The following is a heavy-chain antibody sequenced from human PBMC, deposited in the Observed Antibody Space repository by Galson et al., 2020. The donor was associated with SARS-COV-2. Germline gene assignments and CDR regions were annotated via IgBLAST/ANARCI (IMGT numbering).Heavy chain of an antibody. D-gene: IGHD3-9*01. CDR2: MWSDGSNN. CDR3: AREPPRYLDWLRIPNHYYYDGMDV. CDR1: GFTFSSYG. V-gene: IGHV3-33*01. J-gene: IGHJ6*02. Sequence: GESLRLSCAASGFTFSSYGMHWDRQAPGKVLEWVAAMWSDGSNNYYADSVKGRFTISRDTSKNTLYLQMNSLRAEDTAVYYCAREPPRYLDWLRIPNHYYYDGMDVWGQGTTVTVSS.